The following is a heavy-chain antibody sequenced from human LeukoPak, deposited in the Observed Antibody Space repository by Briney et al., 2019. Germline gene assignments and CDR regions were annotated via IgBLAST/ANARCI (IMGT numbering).Heavy chain of an antibody. D-gene: IGHD3-9*01. CDR3: ARDIRYFDWLSPYYFDY. CDR2: IYHSGST. V-gene: IGHV4-38-2*02. Sequence: KTSETLSLTCAVSGYSISIGYYWGWIRQPPGKGLEWIGSIYHSGSTYYNPSLKSRVTISVDTSKNQFSLKLSSVTAADTALYYCARDIRYFDWLSPYYFDYWGQGTLVTVSS. CDR1: GYSISIGYY. J-gene: IGHJ4*02.